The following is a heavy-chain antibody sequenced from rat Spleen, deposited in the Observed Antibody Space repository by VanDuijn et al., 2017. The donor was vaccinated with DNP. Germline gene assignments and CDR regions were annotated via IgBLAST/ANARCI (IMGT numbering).Heavy chain of an antibody. J-gene: IGHJ2*01. V-gene: IGHV5-25*01. CDR2: ISPSGGST. CDR1: GFTFSNYD. D-gene: IGHD4-3*01. CDR3: ASWGIRAYYFDS. Sequence: EVQLVESGGGLVQPGRSLKLSCAASGFTFSNYDMAWVRQAPTKGLEWVASISPSGGSTYYRDSVKGRFTISRDNAKSTLYLQMNSLRSEDMATYYCASWGIRAYYFDSWGQGVMVTVSS.